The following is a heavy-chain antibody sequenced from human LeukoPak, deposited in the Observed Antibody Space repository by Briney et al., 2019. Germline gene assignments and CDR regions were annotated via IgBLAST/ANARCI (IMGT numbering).Heavy chain of an antibody. D-gene: IGHD2-2*02. CDR3: ARLPPTVRVVPAAIRGIVATINDY. V-gene: IGHV4-34*01. CDR2: INHSGST. CDR1: GGSFSGYY. Sequence: SETLSLTCAVYGGSFSGYYWSWIRQPPGKGLEWIGEINHSGSTNYNPSLKSRVTISVDTSKNQFSLKLSSVTAADTAVYYCARLPPTVRVVPAAIRGIVATINDYWGQGTLVTVSS. J-gene: IGHJ4*02.